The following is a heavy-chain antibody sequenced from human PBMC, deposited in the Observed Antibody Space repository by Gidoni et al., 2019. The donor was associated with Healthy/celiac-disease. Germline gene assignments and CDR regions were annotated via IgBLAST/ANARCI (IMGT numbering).Heavy chain of an antibody. CDR3: ARVPYDSYYDITSLGWYFYL. J-gene: IGHJ2*01. CDR2: LIHIFGTA. D-gene: IGHD3-22*01. V-gene: IGHV1-69*06. Sequence: QVQLVQSGAEVQKPGSSVKVSCKASGGTFSSYAISWVRQAPGQGLEWIGGLIHIFGTANYAQKFQGRVTITAVKSTSTAYMELRRLRSEDTAVYYCARVPYDSYYDITSLGWYFYLWGRGTLVTVSS. CDR1: GGTFSSYA.